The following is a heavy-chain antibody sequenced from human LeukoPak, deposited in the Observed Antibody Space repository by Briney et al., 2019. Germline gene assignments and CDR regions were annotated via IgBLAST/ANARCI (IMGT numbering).Heavy chain of an antibody. CDR1: GFTVSAYA. Sequence: GGSLRLSCTASGFTVSAYAMMWVRQAPGKGQEWVSAIRGGGTSEFYADSVKGRFRISRDNSKDTLFLQMNSLRAEDTAVYYCARDPNGDYIGAFDMWGPGTMVTVSS. J-gene: IGHJ3*02. V-gene: IGHV3-23*01. CDR3: ARDPNGDYIGAFDM. CDR2: IRGGGTSE. D-gene: IGHD4-17*01.